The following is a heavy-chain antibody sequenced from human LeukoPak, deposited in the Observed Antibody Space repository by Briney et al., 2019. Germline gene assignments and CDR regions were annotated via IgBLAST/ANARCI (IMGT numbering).Heavy chain of an antibody. CDR2: IIPIFGTA. CDR1: GGTFSSYA. D-gene: IGHD2-15*01. V-gene: IGHV1-69*05. J-gene: IGHJ4*02. CDR3: ASSWLDERSPTFDY. Sequence: ASVKVSCKASGGTFSSYAISWVRQAPGQGLEWMGTIIPIFGTANYAQKFQGRVTITTDESTSTAYMELSSLRSEDTAVYYCASSWLDERSPTFDYWGQGTLVTVSS.